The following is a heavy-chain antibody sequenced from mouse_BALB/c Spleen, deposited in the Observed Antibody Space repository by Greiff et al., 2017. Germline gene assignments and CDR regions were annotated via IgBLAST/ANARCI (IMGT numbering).Heavy chain of an antibody. V-gene: IGHV1-12*01. CDR1: GYTFTSYN. D-gene: IGHD2-14*01. J-gene: IGHJ2*01. CDR3: ARSVRRGNFDD. CDR2: IYPGNGDT. Sequence: QVQLQQPGAELVKPGASVKMSCKASGYTFTSYNMHWVKQTPGQGLEWIGAIYPGNGDTSYNQKFKGKATLTADKSSSTAYMQLSSLTSEDSAVYYCARSVRRGNFDDWGQGTTLTVSS.